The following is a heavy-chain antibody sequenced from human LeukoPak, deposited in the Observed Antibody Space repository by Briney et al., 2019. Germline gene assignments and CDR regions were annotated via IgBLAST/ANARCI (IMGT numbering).Heavy chain of an antibody. D-gene: IGHD3-10*01. V-gene: IGHV1-18*01. CDR2: ISAYNGNT. CDR1: GYTFTSYG. CDR3: ARDSDDYGSGSYSY. J-gene: IGHJ4*02. Sequence: GASVKVSCKASGYTFTSYGISWVRQAPGQGLEWMGWISAYNGNTNYAQKLQGRVTMTTDTSTSTAYMELRSLRSDDTAVYYCARDSDDYGSGSYSYWGQGTLVTVSS.